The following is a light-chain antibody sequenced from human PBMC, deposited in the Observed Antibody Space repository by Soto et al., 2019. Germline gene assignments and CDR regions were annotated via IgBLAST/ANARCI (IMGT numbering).Light chain of an antibody. CDR3: QQYGSSPRT. J-gene: IGKJ1*01. CDR2: DAS. CDR1: QSVSSY. V-gene: IGKV3-20*01. Sequence: ESMLSQSPAALSLSTGERATLSCRASQSVSSYLAWYQQKPGQAPRLLIYDASNRATGIPARFSGSGSGTDFTLTISILEPEDFAVYYCQQYGSSPRTFGQGTNVDIK.